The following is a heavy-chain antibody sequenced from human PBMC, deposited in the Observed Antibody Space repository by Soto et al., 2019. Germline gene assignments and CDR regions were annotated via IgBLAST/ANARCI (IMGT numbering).Heavy chain of an antibody. CDR1: GGSISSGGYY. Sequence: SETLSLTCTVSGGSISSGGYYWSWIRQPPGKGLEWIGYIYYSGNTYYNPSLKSRLTISLDTSKNQFSLNLSSVTAADTAVYFCARVPRQPDTTLCSDPWRQGTLFPVSS. CDR3: ARVPRQPDTTLCSDP. V-gene: IGHV4-30-4*01. D-gene: IGHD1-1*01. J-gene: IGHJ5*02. CDR2: IYYSGNT.